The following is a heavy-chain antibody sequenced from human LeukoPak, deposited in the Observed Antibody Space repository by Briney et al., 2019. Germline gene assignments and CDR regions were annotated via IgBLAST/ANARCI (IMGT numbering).Heavy chain of an antibody. J-gene: IGHJ4*02. V-gene: IGHV1-45*02. CDR3: ASSDFLQYFDY. CDR1: GYTFTYRY. Sequence: GASVKVSCKASGYTFTYRYLHWVRQAPGQALEWMGWITPFNGNTNYAQKFQDRVTITRDRSMSTAYMELSSLRSEDTAMYYCASSDFLQYFDYWGQGTLVTVSS. CDR2: ITPFNGNT.